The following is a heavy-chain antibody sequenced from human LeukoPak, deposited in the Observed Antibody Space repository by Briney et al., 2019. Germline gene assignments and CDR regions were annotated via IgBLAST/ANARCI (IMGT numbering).Heavy chain of an antibody. Sequence: GGSLRLSCAASGFTFSSYAMSWVRQVPGKGLEWVSAISGSGGSTYYADSVKGRFTISRDNSKNTLYLQMNSLRAEDTAVYYCAKASWIQLWLPDYWGQGTLVTVSS. CDR1: GFTFSSYA. D-gene: IGHD5-18*01. CDR2: ISGSGGST. V-gene: IGHV3-23*01. CDR3: AKASWIQLWLPDY. J-gene: IGHJ4*02.